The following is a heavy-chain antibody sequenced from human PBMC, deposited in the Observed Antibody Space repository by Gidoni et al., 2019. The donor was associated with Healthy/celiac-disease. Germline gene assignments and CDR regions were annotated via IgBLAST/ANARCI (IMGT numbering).Heavy chain of an antibody. CDR1: GFTFSSYG. D-gene: IGHD3-16*02. CDR3: ARALMITFGGVIPPKYGMDV. Sequence: QVQLLASGGGVVQPGRSLSLSCAASGFTFSSYGLHWVRQAPGKGLGWVAVIWYDGSNKYYADSVKGRFTISRDNSKNTLYLQMNSLRAEDTAVYYCARALMITFGGVIPPKYGMDVWGQGTTVTVSS. J-gene: IGHJ6*02. CDR2: IWYDGSNK. V-gene: IGHV3-33*01.